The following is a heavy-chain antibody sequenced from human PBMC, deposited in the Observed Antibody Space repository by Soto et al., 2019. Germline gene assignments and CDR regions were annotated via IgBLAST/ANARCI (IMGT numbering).Heavy chain of an antibody. D-gene: IGHD3-10*01. V-gene: IGHV4-59*08. CDR1: GGSISSYY. J-gene: IGHJ4*02. CDR3: AGTKYYYGSGSYAD. Sequence: QVQLQESGPGLVKPSETLSLTCTVSGGSISSYYWSWIRQPPGKGLEWIGYIYYSGSTNYNPSLKSRVTISVDTSKNQFSRKLSVVTAAATAVYYCAGTKYYYGSGSYADWGQGTLVTVSS. CDR2: IYYSGST.